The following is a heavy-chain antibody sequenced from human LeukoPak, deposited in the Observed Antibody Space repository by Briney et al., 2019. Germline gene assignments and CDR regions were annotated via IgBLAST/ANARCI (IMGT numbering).Heavy chain of an antibody. V-gene: IGHV4-4*03. D-gene: IGHD2-2*01. Sequence: PGTLSLTCGVSGGPIDITNYWSWVRQAPGKGLEWIGEISHDGTRNYNPSLRSRVAMSFDRANNYFSLSLTAVTAADAALYYCTRESRPFCPFAFWGQGVMVTVSS. CDR3: TRESRPFCPFAF. J-gene: IGHJ4*02. CDR2: ISHDGTR. CDR1: GGPIDITNY.